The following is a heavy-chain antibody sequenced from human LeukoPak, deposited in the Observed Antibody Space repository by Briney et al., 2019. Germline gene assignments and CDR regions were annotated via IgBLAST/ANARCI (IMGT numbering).Heavy chain of an antibody. D-gene: IGHD1-26*01. V-gene: IGHV3-48*01. CDR3: AKDWDDSLGY. J-gene: IGHJ4*02. Sequence: PGGSLRLSCAASGFTFSSYSMNWVRQAPGKGLGWVSYISSSSSTIYYADSVKGRFTISRDNAKNSLYLQMNSLRAEDTAVYYCAKDWDDSLGYWGQGTLVTVSS. CDR1: GFTFSSYS. CDR2: ISSSSSTI.